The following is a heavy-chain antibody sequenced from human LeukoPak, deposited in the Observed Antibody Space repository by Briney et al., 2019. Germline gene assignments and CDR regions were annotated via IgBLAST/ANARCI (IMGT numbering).Heavy chain of an antibody. V-gene: IGHV5-51*01. J-gene: IGHJ4*02. D-gene: IGHD3-16*01. Sequence: GESLKISCLGSGYSFPNYWIAWVRQMPRKGLEWMGIIYPGDSDTRYSPSFQGQVTISADKSISAAYLQWSSLKASDTAVYYCARTIGSWGYFDDWGQGTLVTVSS. CDR2: IYPGDSDT. CDR3: ARTIGSWGYFDD. CDR1: GYSFPNYW.